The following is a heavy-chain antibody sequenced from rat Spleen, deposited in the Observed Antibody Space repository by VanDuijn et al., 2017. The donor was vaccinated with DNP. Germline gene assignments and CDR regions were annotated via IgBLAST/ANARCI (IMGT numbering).Heavy chain of an antibody. CDR3: AIANGNY. D-gene: IGHD4-1*01. V-gene: IGHV5S13*01. CDR1: GFTFSNYG. Sequence: EVQLVESGGGLVQPGRSLKLSCAASGFTFSNYGMAWVRQAPTKGLEWVASISTGGGNTYYLDSVKGRFTFSRDNAVNTVYLQMNSLRSEDTATYFCAIANGNYWGQGVMVTVSS. J-gene: IGHJ2*01. CDR2: ISTGGGNT.